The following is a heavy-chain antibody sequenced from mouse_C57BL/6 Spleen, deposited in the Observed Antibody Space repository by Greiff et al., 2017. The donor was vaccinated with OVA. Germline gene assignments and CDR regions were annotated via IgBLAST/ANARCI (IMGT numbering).Heavy chain of an antibody. CDR3: ARHGYYGSSGDAMDY. V-gene: IGHV5-2*01. CDR1: EYEFPSHD. D-gene: IGHD1-1*01. Sequence: EVQRVESGGGLVQPGESLKLSCESNEYEFPSHDMSWVRKTPEKRLELVAAINSDGGSTYYPDTMERRFIISRDTTKKTLYLQMSSLRSEDTALYDCARHGYYGSSGDAMDYWGQGTSVTVSS. J-gene: IGHJ4*01. CDR2: INSDGGST.